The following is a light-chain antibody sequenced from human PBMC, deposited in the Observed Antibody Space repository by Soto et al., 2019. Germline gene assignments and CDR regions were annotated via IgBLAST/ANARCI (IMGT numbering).Light chain of an antibody. V-gene: IGLV2-8*01. Sequence: QSALTQTASVSGSPGQSITISCTGTSSDVGGYNFVSWYQQHPGKAPKLIIHEVTNRPSGVSGRFSGSKSGNTASLTVSGLQAEDEADYYCNSYAGSNNLDVVFGGGTQLTVL. CDR3: NSYAGSNNLDVV. CDR1: SSDVGGYNF. CDR2: EVT. J-gene: IGLJ2*01.